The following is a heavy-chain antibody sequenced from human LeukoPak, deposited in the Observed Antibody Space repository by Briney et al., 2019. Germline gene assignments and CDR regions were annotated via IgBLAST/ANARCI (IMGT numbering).Heavy chain of an antibody. CDR3: ARVSLYSSSWYWSYFDY. D-gene: IGHD6-13*01. CDR2: SSSSSSYI. J-gene: IGHJ4*02. Sequence: GGSLRLSCAASGFTFSSYSMNWVRQAPGKGLEWVSSSSSSSSYIYYADSEKGRFTISRDNAKNSLYLQMNSLRAEDTAVYYCARVSLYSSSWYWSYFDYWGQGTLVTVSS. V-gene: IGHV3-21*01. CDR1: GFTFSSYS.